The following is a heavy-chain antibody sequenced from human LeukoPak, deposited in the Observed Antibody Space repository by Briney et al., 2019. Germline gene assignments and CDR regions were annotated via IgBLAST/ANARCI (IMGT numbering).Heavy chain of an antibody. CDR2: MYISGST. CDR1: GGSISGYY. D-gene: IGHD1-26*01. J-gene: IGHJ3*02. CDR3: ARWSPTHDASDI. V-gene: IGHV4-4*07. Sequence: PSETLSLTCTVSGGSISGYYWSWIRQPAGKGLEWIGRMYISGSTNYDPSLKSRVTMSLNTSKNQFSLKLNSVTAADTAVYYCARWSPTHDASDIWGQGTMVTVSS.